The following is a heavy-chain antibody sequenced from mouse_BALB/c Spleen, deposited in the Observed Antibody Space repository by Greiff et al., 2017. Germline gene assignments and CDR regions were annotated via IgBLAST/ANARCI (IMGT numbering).Heavy chain of an antibody. Sequence: QVHVKQSGAELVRPGSSVKISCKASGYAFSSYWMNWVKQRPGQGLEWIGQIYPGDGDTNYNGKFKGKATLTADKSSSTAYMQLSSLTSEDSAVYFCARERGFTTADYWGQGTTLTVSS. CDR2: IYPGDGDT. D-gene: IGHD1-2*01. CDR3: ARERGFTTADY. J-gene: IGHJ2*01. CDR1: GYAFSSYW. V-gene: IGHV1-80*01.